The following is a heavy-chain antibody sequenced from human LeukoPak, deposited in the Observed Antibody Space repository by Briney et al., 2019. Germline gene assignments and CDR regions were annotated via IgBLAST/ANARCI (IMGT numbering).Heavy chain of an antibody. CDR3: ARVGCSSTSCPFDY. J-gene: IGHJ4*02. CDR2: IYYIGST. D-gene: IGHD2-2*01. Sequence: PSETLSLTCTVSGGSISSSSYYWGWIRQPPGKGLEWIGSIYYIGSTYYNPSLKSRVTISVDTSKNQFSLKLSSVTAADTAVYYCARVGCSSTSCPFDYWGQGTLVTVSS. CDR1: GGSISSSSYY. V-gene: IGHV4-39*07.